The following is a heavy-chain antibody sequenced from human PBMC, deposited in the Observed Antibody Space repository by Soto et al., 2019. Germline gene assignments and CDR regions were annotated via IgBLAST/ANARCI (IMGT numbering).Heavy chain of an antibody. Sequence: QVQLVQSGAEVKKPGSSVKVSCKASGGTFSSYAISWVRQAPGQGLEWMGGIIPIFGTANYAQKFHGRVTITADESTSTAYMELSSLRSEDTAVYYCARGSSGGDYYGMDVWGQGTTVTVS. CDR3: ARGSSGGDYYGMDV. D-gene: IGHD3-22*01. CDR2: IIPIFGTA. J-gene: IGHJ6*02. CDR1: GGTFSSYA. V-gene: IGHV1-69*01.